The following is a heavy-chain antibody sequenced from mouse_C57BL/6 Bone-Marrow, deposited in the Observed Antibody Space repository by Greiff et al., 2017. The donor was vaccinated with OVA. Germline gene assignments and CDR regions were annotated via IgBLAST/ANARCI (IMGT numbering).Heavy chain of an antibody. CDR1: GFTFSDYG. CDR3: ARQYYGSSFAMDY. J-gene: IGHJ4*01. V-gene: IGHV5-15*01. CDR2: ISNLAYSI. Sequence: DVQLQESGGGLVQPGGSLKLSCAASGFTFSDYGMAWVRQAPRKGPAWVAFISNLAYSIYYADTVTGRFTISRENAKNTLYLEMSSLRSEDTAMYYCARQYYGSSFAMDYWGHGTSITVSS. D-gene: IGHD1-1*01.